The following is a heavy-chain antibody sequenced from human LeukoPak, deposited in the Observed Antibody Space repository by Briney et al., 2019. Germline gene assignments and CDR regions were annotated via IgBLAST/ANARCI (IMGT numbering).Heavy chain of an antibody. CDR3: ARASPLGTYGSERLDAFNI. Sequence: SETLSLTCTVSGDSISSGGYYWSWIRQHPGKGLECIGYIYYRGSTSYNPSLRSRVTISVDTSNNQFSLKLSSVTAADTAVYYCARASPLGTYGSERLDAFNIWGQGTMVTVSS. D-gene: IGHD3-10*01. J-gene: IGHJ3*02. CDR2: IYYRGST. CDR1: GDSISSGGYY. V-gene: IGHV4-31*03.